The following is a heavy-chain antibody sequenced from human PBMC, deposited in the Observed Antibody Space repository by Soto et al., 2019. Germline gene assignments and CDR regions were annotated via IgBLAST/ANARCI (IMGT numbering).Heavy chain of an antibody. D-gene: IGHD4-17*01. CDR2: IYTDGRT. CDR3: ARDPAVTTDYGLDV. V-gene: IGHV3-53*01. Sequence: PGGSLRLSCAASGFTVNVNYMTWVRQAPGKGLEWVSFIYTDGRTFYADSVKGRFTISRDDSENTVYLQMNSLRVEDTAVYYCARDPAVTTDYGLDVWGQGNTGTVAS. CDR1: GFTVNVNY. J-gene: IGHJ6*02.